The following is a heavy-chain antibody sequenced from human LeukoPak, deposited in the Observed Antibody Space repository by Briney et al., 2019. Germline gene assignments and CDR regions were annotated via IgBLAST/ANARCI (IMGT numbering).Heavy chain of an antibody. CDR2: IYYSGST. CDR3: ARDQHSLVGY. D-gene: IGHD1-26*01. Sequence: NPSETLSLTCTVSGGPISSGDYYWSWIRQPPGKGLEWIGYIYYSGSTYYNPSLKSRVTISVDTSKNQFSLKLSSVAAADTAVYYCARDQHSLVGYWGQGTLVTVSS. J-gene: IGHJ4*02. CDR1: GGPISSGDYY. V-gene: IGHV4-30-4*01.